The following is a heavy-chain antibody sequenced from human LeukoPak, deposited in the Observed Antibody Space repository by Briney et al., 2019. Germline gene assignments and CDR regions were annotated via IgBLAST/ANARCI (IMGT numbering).Heavy chain of an antibody. J-gene: IGHJ6*02. CDR1: GFTFSDYY. D-gene: IGHD6-13*01. Sequence: GGSLRLSCAASGFTFSDYYMSWIRQAPGKGLEWVSYISSSGSTIYYADSVKGRFTISRDNAKNSLYLQMNSLRAEDTAVYYRARDRYSSSYDYYYYYGMDVWGQGTTVTVSS. CDR3: ARDRYSSSYDYYYYYGMDV. V-gene: IGHV3-11*01. CDR2: ISSSGSTI.